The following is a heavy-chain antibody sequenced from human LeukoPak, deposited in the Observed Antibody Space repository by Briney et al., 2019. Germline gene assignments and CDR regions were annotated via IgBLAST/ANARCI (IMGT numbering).Heavy chain of an antibody. V-gene: IGHV4-4*07. J-gene: IGHJ4*02. CDR2: IYTSGST. Sequence: SETLSLTCSVSGGSIRNYFWSWIRQPAGKGLEWIGRIYTSGSTDCNPSLRSRVTMSVDTSRNQFSLKLTSMTAADTAVYYCARESKSYDGSGFYHDYWGQGTLVAVSS. CDR3: ARESKSYDGSGFYHDY. D-gene: IGHD3-22*01. CDR1: GGSIRNYF.